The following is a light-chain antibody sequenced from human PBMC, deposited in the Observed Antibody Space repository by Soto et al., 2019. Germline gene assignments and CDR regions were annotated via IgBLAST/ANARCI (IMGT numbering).Light chain of an antibody. Sequence: QSALTQPASVSGSPGQSITISCTGTSSDVGGYKYVSWYQHHPGKAPKFMIYDVSNRPSGVSSRFSGSKSGNTASLTISGLQAEDEADYYCSSYTSSNTVVFGGGTKLTVL. CDR1: SSDVGGYKY. CDR2: DVS. V-gene: IGLV2-14*03. J-gene: IGLJ2*01. CDR3: SSYTSSNTVV.